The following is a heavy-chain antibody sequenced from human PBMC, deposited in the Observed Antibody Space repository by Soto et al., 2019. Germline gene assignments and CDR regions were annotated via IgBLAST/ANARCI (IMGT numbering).Heavy chain of an antibody. D-gene: IGHD6-13*01. Sequence: GGSLRLSCAASGFTFSSYGMHWVRQAPGKGLEWVAVISYDGSNKYYADSVKGRFTISRDNSKNTLYLQMNSLRAEDTAVYYCVNGAAAGTWGQGTLVTVSS. J-gene: IGHJ5*02. V-gene: IGHV3-30*18. CDR1: GFTFSSYG. CDR3: VNGAAAGT. CDR2: ISYDGSNK.